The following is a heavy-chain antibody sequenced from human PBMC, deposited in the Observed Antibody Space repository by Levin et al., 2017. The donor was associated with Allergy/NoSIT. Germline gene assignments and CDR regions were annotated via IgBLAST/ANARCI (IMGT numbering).Heavy chain of an antibody. CDR1: GGSISSYY. D-gene: IGHD1-26*01. J-gene: IGHJ6*02. CDR2: IYYSGST. CDR3: ARAVPGSIVGATAYGMDV. Sequence: NASETLSLTCTVSGGSISSYYWSWIRQPPGKGLEWIGYIYYSGSTNYNPSLKSRVTISVDTSKNQFSLRLSSVTAADTAVYYCARAVPGSIVGATAYGMDVWGQGTTVTVSS. V-gene: IGHV4-59*01.